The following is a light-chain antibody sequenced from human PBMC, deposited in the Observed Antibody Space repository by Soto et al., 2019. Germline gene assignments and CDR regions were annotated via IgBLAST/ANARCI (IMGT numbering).Light chain of an antibody. CDR2: EVS. CDR3: SSYRSSSTLYV. J-gene: IGLJ1*01. Sequence: QSALTQPASVSGSRGQSITISCTGTSSDVGGYNYVSWYQQYPDKAPKLMIYEVSNRPSGVSNRFSGSKSGNTASLTISELQAEDEADYYCSSYRSSSTLYVFGTGTKVTVL. V-gene: IGLV2-14*01. CDR1: SSDVGGYNY.